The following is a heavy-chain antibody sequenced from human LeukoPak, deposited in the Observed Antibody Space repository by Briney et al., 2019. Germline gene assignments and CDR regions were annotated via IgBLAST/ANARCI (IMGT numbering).Heavy chain of an antibody. J-gene: IGHJ3*02. V-gene: IGHV3-30-3*01. CDR3: ARTNYGDYADAFDI. CDR2: ISYDGSNK. D-gene: IGHD4-17*01. Sequence: GSLRLSCAASEFTFSSYAIHWVRQAPDPGLEWGAVISYDGSNKYYAGSVKGRFTISRDTSKNTLYLQMNSLGAEDTAVYYCARTNYGDYADAFDIWGQGTMVTVSS. CDR1: EFTFSSYA.